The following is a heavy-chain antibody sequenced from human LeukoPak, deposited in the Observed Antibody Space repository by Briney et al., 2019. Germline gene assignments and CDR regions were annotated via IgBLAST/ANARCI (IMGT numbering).Heavy chain of an antibody. J-gene: IGHJ6*04. Sequence: PGRSLRLSCAASGFTFSSYGMHWVRQAPGKGLEWVAVIWYDGSNKYYADSVKGRFTISRGNSKNTLYLQMNSLRAEDTAVYYCARDLSGMDVWGKGTTVTVSS. CDR3: ARDLSGMDV. CDR2: IWYDGSNK. V-gene: IGHV3-33*01. CDR1: GFTFSSYG.